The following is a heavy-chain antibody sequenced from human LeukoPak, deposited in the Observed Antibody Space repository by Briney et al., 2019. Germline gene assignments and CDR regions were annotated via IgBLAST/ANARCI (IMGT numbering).Heavy chain of an antibody. CDR3: ARGTYYYDSSGYYFYFDY. J-gene: IGHJ4*02. Sequence: ASVKVSCKASGYTFTGYYMHWVRQAPGQGLEWMGRINPNSGGTNYAQKFQGRVTMTRDTSISTAYMELSRLRSDDTAVYYRARGTYYYDSSGYYFYFDYWGQGTLVTVSS. CDR1: GYTFTGYY. V-gene: IGHV1-2*06. D-gene: IGHD3-22*01. CDR2: INPNSGGT.